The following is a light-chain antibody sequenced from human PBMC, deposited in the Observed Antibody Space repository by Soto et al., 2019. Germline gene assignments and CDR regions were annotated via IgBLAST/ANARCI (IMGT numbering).Light chain of an antibody. J-gene: IGKJ1*01. V-gene: IGKV4-1*01. CDR3: QLYYKSPWT. Sequence: DIVMTQSPDSLAVSLGERATINCKSSQSVLYSSNNKNCLAWYQQKPGQPPKLLIYWASTRESGVPDRFSGSGSGTDFTLTISSLQAEDVAVYYCQLYYKSPWTFGQGTKVEIK. CDR2: WAS. CDR1: QSVLYSSNNKNC.